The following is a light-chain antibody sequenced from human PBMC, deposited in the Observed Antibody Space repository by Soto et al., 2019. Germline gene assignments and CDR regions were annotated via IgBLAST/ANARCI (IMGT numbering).Light chain of an antibody. J-gene: IGKJ4*01. CDR1: QTISSW. CDR2: AAS. V-gene: IGKV1-9*01. CDR3: QQLNSYPLLT. Sequence: DIQMTQSPSTLSGSVGDRVTITCRASQTISSWLACYQQKPGKAPKLLIYAASTLQSGVPSRFSGSGSGTEFTLTISSLQPEDFATYYCQQLNSYPLLTFAGGTKVDIK.